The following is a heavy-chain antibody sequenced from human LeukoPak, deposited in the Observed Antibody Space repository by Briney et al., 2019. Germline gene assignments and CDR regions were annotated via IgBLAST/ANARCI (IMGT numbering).Heavy chain of an antibody. Sequence: PGGSLRLSCAASGFTVSSNYMNWVRQAAGKGLEWVSVVYTGGNTYYADSVKGRFTISRDNPKNTVYLQVNSLRAEDTAVYYCARDPYGTGAFDYWGQGTQVTVSS. D-gene: IGHD1-1*01. CDR1: GFTVSSNY. V-gene: IGHV3-66*01. CDR2: VYTGGNT. J-gene: IGHJ4*02. CDR3: ARDPYGTGAFDY.